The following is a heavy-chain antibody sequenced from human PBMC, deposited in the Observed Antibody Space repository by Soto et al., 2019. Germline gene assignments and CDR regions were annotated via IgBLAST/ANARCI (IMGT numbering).Heavy chain of an antibody. CDR3: ARGREAGTRNYYYYGMDV. CDR1: GGSFSGYY. V-gene: IGHV4-34*01. D-gene: IGHD6-13*01. J-gene: IGHJ6*02. CDR2: INHSGST. Sequence: PSETLSLTCAVYGGSFSGYYWSWIRQPPGKGLEWIGEINHSGSTNYNPSLKSRVTISVDTSKNQFSLKLSSVTAADTAVYYCARGREAGTRNYYYYGMDVWGQGTTVTVSS.